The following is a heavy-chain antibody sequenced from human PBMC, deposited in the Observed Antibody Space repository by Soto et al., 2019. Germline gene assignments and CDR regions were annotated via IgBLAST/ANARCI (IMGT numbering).Heavy chain of an antibody. Sequence: KGLEWIGYIYYSGSTHYHPSLKSRVTISVDTSKNQFSLKLSSVTAADTAVYYCFFFFQAEDGIRDL. V-gene: IGHV4-59*08. CDR2: IYYSGST. CDR3: FFFFQAEDGIRDL. D-gene: IGHD2-21*01. J-gene: IGHJ2*01.